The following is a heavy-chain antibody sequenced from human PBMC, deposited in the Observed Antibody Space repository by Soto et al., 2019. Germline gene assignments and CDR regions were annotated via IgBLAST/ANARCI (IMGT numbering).Heavy chain of an antibody. J-gene: IGHJ6*02. CDR1: GYRFTSYG. V-gene: IGHV1-18*01. Sequence: QVQLVQSGAEVKNPGASVKVSCKASGYRFTSYGIGWVRQAPGQGLEWMGWINAYNGNTNYAQNLQGRVTLTTDTSTSTAYMELRSLRSNDTAVYYCAMVDVYVTPSPQDVWGQVTTVTVSS. D-gene: IGHD3-16*01. CDR3: AMVDVYVTPSPQDV. CDR2: INAYNGNT.